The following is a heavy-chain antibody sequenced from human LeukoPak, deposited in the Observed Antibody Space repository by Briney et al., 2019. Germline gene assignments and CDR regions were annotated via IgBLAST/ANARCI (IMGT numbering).Heavy chain of an antibody. V-gene: IGHV3-48*02. CDR1: GFTFSSYS. CDR2: ISSSSSTI. CDR3: ARDVTAYSSGWPYYFDY. Sequence: PGGSLRLSCAASGFTFSSYSMNWVRQAPGKGLEWVSYISSSSSTICYADSVKGRFTISRDNAKNSLYLQMNSLRDEDTAVYYCARDVTAYSSGWPYYFDYWGQGTLVTVSS. J-gene: IGHJ4*02. D-gene: IGHD6-19*01.